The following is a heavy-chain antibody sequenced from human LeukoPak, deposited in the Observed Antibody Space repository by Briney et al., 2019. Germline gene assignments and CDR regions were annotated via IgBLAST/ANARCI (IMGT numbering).Heavy chain of an antibody. V-gene: IGHV4-30-2*01. D-gene: IGHD3-10*01. CDR2: IYHSGST. CDR1: GGSISSGGYS. CDR3: ARGSPVRTRKPEHWFDP. Sequence: SQTLSLTCAVSGGSISSGGYSWSWIRQPPGKGLEWIGYIYHSGSTYYNPSLKSRVTISVDGSKNQFSLKLSSVTAADTAVYYCARGSPVRTRKPEHWFDPWGQGTLVTVSS. J-gene: IGHJ5*02.